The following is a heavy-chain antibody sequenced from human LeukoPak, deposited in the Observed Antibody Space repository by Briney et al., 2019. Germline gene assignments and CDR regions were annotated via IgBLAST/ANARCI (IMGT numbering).Heavy chain of an antibody. J-gene: IGHJ4*02. D-gene: IGHD3-10*01. V-gene: IGHV5-51*01. CDR2: IYPADSDT. Sequence: GGSLNISFQSPGYSFNSYLIGRVRQMPGKGLGWVWIIYPADSDTRYIPSYQGQVTISADKAIIIAYLQWSSLKASDSAMYFCARHDGSGRFYIGLPVYWGEGTLVTVSS. CDR3: ARHDGSGRFYIGLPVY. CDR1: GYSFNSYL.